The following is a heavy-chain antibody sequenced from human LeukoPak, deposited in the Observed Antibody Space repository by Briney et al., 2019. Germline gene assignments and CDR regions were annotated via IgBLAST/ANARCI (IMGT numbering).Heavy chain of an antibody. CDR3: AKGCVSVAYLNYFDS. J-gene: IGHJ4*02. D-gene: IGHD6-19*01. CDR1: GFTFSSYG. Sequence: GGSLRLSCAASGFTFSSYGMHWVRQAPGKGLEWVAVISYDGSNKYYADSVKGRFTISRDNSKNTLYLQMNSLRSEDTAVYYCAKGCVSVAYLNYFDSWGQGTLVTVSS. CDR2: ISYDGSNK. V-gene: IGHV3-30*18.